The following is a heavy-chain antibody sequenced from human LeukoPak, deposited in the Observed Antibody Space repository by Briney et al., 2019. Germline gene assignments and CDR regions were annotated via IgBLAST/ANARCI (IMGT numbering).Heavy chain of an antibody. D-gene: IGHD6-13*01. J-gene: IGHJ6*03. CDR2: IYYIGST. Sequence: SETLSLTCTVSGGSISSHYWSWIRQPPGKGLEWIGYIYYIGSTNYNPSLKSRVTISVDTSKNQFSLKLSSVTAADTAVYYCARGRDSSSWYYYYCYYMDVWGKGTTVTVSS. CDR1: GGSISSHY. V-gene: IGHV4-59*11. CDR3: ARGRDSSSWYYYYCYYMDV.